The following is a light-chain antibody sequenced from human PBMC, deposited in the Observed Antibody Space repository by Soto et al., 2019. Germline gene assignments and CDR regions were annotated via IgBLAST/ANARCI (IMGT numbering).Light chain of an antibody. CDR3: CSYAGSDTWV. Sequence: QSVLTQPASVSGSPGQSITISCTGSSSDIGTYNLVSWYRHHPGKAPKLIIYEVSLRPSGISYRFSASKSGNTASLTISGLQAEDEADYHCCSYAGSDTWVFGGGTTLTVL. V-gene: IGLV2-23*02. CDR2: EVS. CDR1: SSDIGTYNL. J-gene: IGLJ2*01.